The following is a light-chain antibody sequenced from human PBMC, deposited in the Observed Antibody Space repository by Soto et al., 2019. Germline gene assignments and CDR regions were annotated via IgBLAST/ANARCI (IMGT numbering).Light chain of an antibody. CDR2: AAS. CDR3: QQANSFPPT. Sequence: DIQMSQSPSSVSASVGDRVTITCRATQGVSRWLAWYQQKPGKAPKLLIYAASSLQSGVPSRFSGSEPGTDFTLTISSLQPEDFATYYCQQANSFPPTFGGGTKVEIK. J-gene: IGKJ4*01. V-gene: IGKV1D-12*01. CDR1: QGVSRW.